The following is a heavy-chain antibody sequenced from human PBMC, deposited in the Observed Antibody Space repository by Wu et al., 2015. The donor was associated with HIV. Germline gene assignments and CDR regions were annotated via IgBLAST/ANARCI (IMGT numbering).Heavy chain of an antibody. D-gene: IGHD4-17*01. Sequence: QVQLVQSGADVKKPGASVKVSCKASGYTFTGKYIHWVRQAPGQGLEWMGWINSKSGDTNYAQKFQGRVTMTRDTSISTAYMELSRLRSDDTAVYYCAIGAQRAGMTTVTTTGNFQHWGQGTWSPSPQ. CDR1: GYTFTGKY. J-gene: IGHJ1*01. V-gene: IGHV1-2*02. CDR2: INSKSGDT. CDR3: AIGAQRAGMTTVTTTGNFQH.